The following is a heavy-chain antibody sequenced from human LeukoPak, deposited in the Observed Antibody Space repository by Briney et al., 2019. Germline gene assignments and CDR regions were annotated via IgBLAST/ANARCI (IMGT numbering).Heavy chain of an antibody. Sequence: GESLKISCKGSGYSFTSYWIGWVRQMPGKGLEWMGIIYPGDSDTRYSPSFQGQVTISADKSISTAYLQWSSLKASDTAMYYCARRGLEGSSWYPKRSNYYYYGMDVWGQGTTVTVSS. D-gene: IGHD6-13*01. CDR1: GYSFTSYW. CDR2: IYPGDSDT. V-gene: IGHV5-51*01. J-gene: IGHJ6*02. CDR3: ARRGLEGSSWYPKRSNYYYYGMDV.